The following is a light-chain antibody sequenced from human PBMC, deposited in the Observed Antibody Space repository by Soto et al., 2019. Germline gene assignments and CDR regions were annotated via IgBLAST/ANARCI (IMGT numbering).Light chain of an antibody. V-gene: IGKV1-39*01. J-gene: IGKJ5*01. CDR2: AAS. CDR3: QQSYSTPRIT. Sequence: DIQMTHSPSSLSASVGDRVTITCXASQSISSYLNWYQQKPGKAPKLLIYAASSLQSGVPSRFSGSGSGTDFTLTISSLQPEDFATYYCQQSYSTPRITFGQGTRLEIK. CDR1: QSISSY.